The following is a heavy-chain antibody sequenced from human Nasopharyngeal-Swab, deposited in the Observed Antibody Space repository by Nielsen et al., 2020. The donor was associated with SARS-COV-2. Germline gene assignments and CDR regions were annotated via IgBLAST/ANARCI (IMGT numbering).Heavy chain of an antibody. V-gene: IGHV3-30*04. Sequence: MRQSPGKGLEWVAVISYDGSNKYYADSVKGRFTISRDNSKNTLYLQMNSLRAEDTAVYYCARDWIGNFDYWGQGTLVTVSS. CDR2: ISYDGSNK. D-gene: IGHD3-10*01. CDR3: ARDWIGNFDY. J-gene: IGHJ4*02.